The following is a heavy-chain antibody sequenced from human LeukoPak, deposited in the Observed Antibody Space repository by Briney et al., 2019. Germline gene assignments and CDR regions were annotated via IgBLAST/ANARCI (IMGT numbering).Heavy chain of an antibody. D-gene: IGHD4-23*01. V-gene: IGHV1-3*01. CDR1: GYTFTSHA. CDR3: ARVHDYGGILFDY. CDR2: INAGNGNT. J-gene: IGHJ4*02. Sequence: ASVKVSCKASGYTFTSHAMHWVRQAPGQRLEWMGWINAGNGNTKYSQKFQGRVTITRDTSASTAYMELSSLRSEDTAVYYCARVHDYGGILFDYWGQGTLVTVSS.